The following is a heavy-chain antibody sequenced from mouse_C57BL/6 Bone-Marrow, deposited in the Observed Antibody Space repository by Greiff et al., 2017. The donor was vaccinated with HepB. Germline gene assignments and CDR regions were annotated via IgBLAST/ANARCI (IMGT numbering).Heavy chain of an antibody. J-gene: IGHJ2*01. CDR3: ASIYYFY. D-gene: IGHD1-1*01. CDR1: GYTFTSYG. V-gene: IGHV1-81*01. Sequence: VQLQQSGAELARPGASVKLSCKASGYTFTSYGISWVKQRTGQGLEWIGEIYPRSGNTYYNEKFKGKATLTADKSSSTAYMELRSLTSEDSAVYFCASIYYFYWGQGTTLTVSS. CDR2: IYPRSGNT.